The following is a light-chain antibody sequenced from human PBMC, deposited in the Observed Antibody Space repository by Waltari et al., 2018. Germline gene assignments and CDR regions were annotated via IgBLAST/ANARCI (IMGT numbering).Light chain of an antibody. CDR2: NVN. CDR3: GSYRGSNIYV. J-gene: IGLJ1*01. CDR1: SSDIGAYNF. V-gene: IGLV2-14*03. Sequence: QSALTQPASVSGSPGQSITISCTGTSSDIGAYNFVSWYQQHPGKVPRVIIYNVNERPLRISSRFSGSKSGNTASLTISGLQPDDEADYYCGSYRGSNIYVFGTGTKVTVL.